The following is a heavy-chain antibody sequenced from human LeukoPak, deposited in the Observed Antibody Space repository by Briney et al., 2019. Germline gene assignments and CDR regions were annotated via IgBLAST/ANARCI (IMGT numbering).Heavy chain of an antibody. CDR3: ARGGDMYYDSSGYYEIVFDY. CDR1: GGSISSYY. V-gene: IGHV4-59*01. Sequence: PSETLSLTCTVSGGSISSYYWSWIRQPPGKGLEWIGYIYYSGSTNYNPSLKSRVTISVDTSKNQFSLKLSSVTAADTAVYYCARGGDMYYDSSGYYEIVFDYWGQGTLVTVSS. CDR2: IYYSGST. J-gene: IGHJ4*02. D-gene: IGHD3-22*01.